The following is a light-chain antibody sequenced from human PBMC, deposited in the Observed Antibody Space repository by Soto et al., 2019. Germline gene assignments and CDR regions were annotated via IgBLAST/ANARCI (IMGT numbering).Light chain of an antibody. J-gene: IGLJ2*01. CDR3: QAWDSSTRV. V-gene: IGLV3-1*01. Sequence: SYELTQPPSVSVSPGQTASITCSGDKLGDKYACWYQQKPGQSPVLVIYQDSKRPSGIPERFSGSNSGNTATLTISGTQAMDEDDYYCQAWDSSTRVFGGGTKVTVL. CDR1: KLGDKY. CDR2: QDS.